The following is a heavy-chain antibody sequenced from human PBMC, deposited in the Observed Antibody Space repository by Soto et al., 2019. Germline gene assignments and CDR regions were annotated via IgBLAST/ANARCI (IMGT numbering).Heavy chain of an antibody. J-gene: IGHJ6*02. CDR2: IIPIFHTA. CDR3: ARYRRPYAMDV. V-gene: IGHV1-69*05. CDR1: GGTFNNYA. Sequence: GASVKVSCKASGGTFNNYAISWVRQAPGQGLEWMGGIIPIFHTANYEQKFQGRVTMTRDTSISTAYMELSSLTSDDTAVYYCARYRRPYAMDVWGQGTTVTVSS.